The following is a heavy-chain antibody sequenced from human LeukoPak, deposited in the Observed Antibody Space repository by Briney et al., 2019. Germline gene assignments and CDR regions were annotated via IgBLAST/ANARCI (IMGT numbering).Heavy chain of an antibody. J-gene: IGHJ4*02. CDR3: AKDWGSGYPGDDY. D-gene: IGHD3-22*01. CDR2: LSGSGGST. CDR1: GFTFSSYA. Sequence: GGSLRLSCAASGFTFSSYAMSWVRQAPGQGLEWVSALSGSGGSTYYADSVKGRFTISRDNSKNTLYLHMHSLRAEDTAVYYCAKDWGSGYPGDDYWGQGTLVTVSS. V-gene: IGHV3-23*01.